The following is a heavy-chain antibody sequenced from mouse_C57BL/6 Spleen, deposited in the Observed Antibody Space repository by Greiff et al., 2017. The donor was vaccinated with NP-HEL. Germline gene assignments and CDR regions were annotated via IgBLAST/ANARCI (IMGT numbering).Heavy chain of an antibody. CDR3: ARSGDAMDY. V-gene: IGHV1-64*01. CDR2: IHPNSGST. J-gene: IGHJ4*01. D-gene: IGHD3-2*02. Sequence: QQPGEEWGKKGASVWLSCKASGYTFTSYWMHWVKQRPGQGLEWIGMIHPNSGSTNYNVKFKSKATLTVDKSSSTAYMQLSSLTSEDSAVYYCARSGDAMDYWGQGTSVTVSS. CDR1: GYTFTSYW.